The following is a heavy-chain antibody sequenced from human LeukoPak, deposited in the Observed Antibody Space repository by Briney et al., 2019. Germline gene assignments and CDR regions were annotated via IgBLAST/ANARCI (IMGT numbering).Heavy chain of an antibody. D-gene: IGHD3-22*01. CDR2: IIPIFGTA. J-gene: IGHJ5*02. V-gene: IGHV1-69*13. CDR3: AREEGKSYYYDSSDNWFDP. Sequence: SVKVSCKASGGTFSSYAISWVRQAPGQGLEWMGGIIPIFGTANYAQKFQGRVTITADESTSTAYMELSSLRSEDTAGYYCAREEGKSYYYDSSDNWFDPWGQGPLVTVSS. CDR1: GGTFSSYA.